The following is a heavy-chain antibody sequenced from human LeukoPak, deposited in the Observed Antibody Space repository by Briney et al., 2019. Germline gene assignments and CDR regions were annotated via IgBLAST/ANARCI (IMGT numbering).Heavy chain of an antibody. J-gene: IGHJ4*02. CDR2: ISYDGSNK. D-gene: IGHD1-26*01. CDR3: ARGFSGSYFDY. V-gene: IGHV3-30*03. Sequence: PGGSLRLSCAASGFTFSNYGMHWVRQAPGKGLEWVAVISYDGSNKYYADSVKGRFTISRDNSKNTLYLQMNSLRAEDTAVYYCARGFSGSYFDYWGQGTLVTVSS. CDR1: GFTFSNYG.